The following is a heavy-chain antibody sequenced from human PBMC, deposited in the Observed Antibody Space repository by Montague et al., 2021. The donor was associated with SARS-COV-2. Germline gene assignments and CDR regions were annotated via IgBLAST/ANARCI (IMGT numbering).Heavy chain of an antibody. CDR1: GGGSISSSHW. Sequence: SETLFLTCTVSGGGSISSSHWWSWVRQPPGKGLEWIGEIYHDGSTNYNTSLKSRLTISVDKSKNQFSLKLSSVTAADTAVYYCARFTSTGSGSYYIFDYWGQGTLVTVSS. CDR3: ARFTSTGSGSYYIFDY. CDR2: IYHDGST. D-gene: IGHD1-26*01. J-gene: IGHJ4*02. V-gene: IGHV4-4*02.